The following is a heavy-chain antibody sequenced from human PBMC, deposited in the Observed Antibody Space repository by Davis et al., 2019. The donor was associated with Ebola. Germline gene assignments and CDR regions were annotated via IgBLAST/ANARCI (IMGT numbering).Heavy chain of an antibody. V-gene: IGHV3-48*02. J-gene: IGHJ6*02. CDR3: ARDYRVYDFWSGYYYYYYYGMDV. CDR1: GFTFSSYS. D-gene: IGHD3-3*01. CDR2: ISSSSSTI. Sequence: GESLKIPCAASGFTFSSYSMNWVRQAPGKGLEWVSYISSSSSTIYYADSVKGRFTISRDNAKNSLYLQMNSLRDEDTAVYYCARDYRVYDFWSGYYYYYYYGMDVWGQGTTVTVSS.